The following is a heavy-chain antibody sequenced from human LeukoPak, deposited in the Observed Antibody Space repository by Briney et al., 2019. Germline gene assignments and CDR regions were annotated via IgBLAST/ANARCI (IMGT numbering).Heavy chain of an antibody. D-gene: IGHD2-2*01. CDR2: VSNSGGST. V-gene: IGHV3-23*01. Sequence: PGGSLRLSCAASGFTFNNYVMSWIRQAPGKGLEWVSVVSNSGGSTYYADSVKGRFTISRDNSKNTLYLQMNSLRAEDTAVYYCAREDQGASWIYYFDYWGQGTLVTVSS. CDR1: GFTFNNYV. CDR3: AREDQGASWIYYFDY. J-gene: IGHJ4*02.